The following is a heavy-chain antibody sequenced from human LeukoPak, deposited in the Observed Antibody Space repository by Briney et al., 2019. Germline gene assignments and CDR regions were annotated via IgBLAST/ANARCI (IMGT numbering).Heavy chain of an antibody. CDR2: IHPGDSDT. J-gene: IGHJ3*02. D-gene: IGHD1-26*01. V-gene: IGHV5-51*01. Sequence: GESLKISCQGSGYTFTAYWTGWVRQMPGKGLEWVGIIHPGDSDTRYSPSFQGQVTISADKSITTAYLQWSSLKASDTAMYYCGRHQHSGSYGAFDIWGQGTMVTVSS. CDR3: GRHQHSGSYGAFDI. CDR1: GYTFTAYW.